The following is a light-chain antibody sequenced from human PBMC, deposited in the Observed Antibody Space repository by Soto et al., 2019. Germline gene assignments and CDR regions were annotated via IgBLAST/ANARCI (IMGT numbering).Light chain of an antibody. J-gene: IGLJ1*01. CDR2: EVS. CDR1: TLDFGASDY. V-gene: IGLV2-14*01. Sequence: QSVLTQPASMSGSPGQSITISCTGATLDFGASDYVFWYQQHPGKAPKLMIFEVSNRPSGVSNRFSGSKSGYTASLTISGLQAEDEADYFCSSYTGTNTHYVFGTGTKVTVL. CDR3: SSYTGTNTHYV.